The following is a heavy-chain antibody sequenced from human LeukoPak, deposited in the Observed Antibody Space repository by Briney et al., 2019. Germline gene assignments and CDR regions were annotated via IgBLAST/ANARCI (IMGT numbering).Heavy chain of an antibody. Sequence: GGSLRLSCAASGFTFNDYAMHWVRQAPGKGLEWVSGISWHSGSIAYADSVKGRFTISRDNAKSSLYLQMNSLIAEDTALYYCARDSSGSYPGNFDYWGQGTLVTVSS. J-gene: IGHJ4*02. CDR3: ARDSSGSYPGNFDY. CDR1: GFTFNDYA. D-gene: IGHD1-26*01. V-gene: IGHV3-9*01. CDR2: ISWHSGSI.